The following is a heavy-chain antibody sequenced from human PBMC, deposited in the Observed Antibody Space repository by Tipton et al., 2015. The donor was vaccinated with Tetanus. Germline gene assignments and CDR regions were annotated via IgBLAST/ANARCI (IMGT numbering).Heavy chain of an antibody. V-gene: IGHV3-30-3*01. Sequence: SLRLSCVGSRFTFSSYAFTWVRQTPGRGLEGVAIMSYDGTNEYYAKSVKGRFTISRDNSKNTVYLQMNSLRPEDSAVYYCARRGFYGSGLKYYYGMDVWGQGTTVTVSS. CDR1: RFTFSSYA. J-gene: IGHJ6*02. CDR2: MSYDGTNE. D-gene: IGHD3-10*01. CDR3: ARRGFYGSGLKYYYGMDV.